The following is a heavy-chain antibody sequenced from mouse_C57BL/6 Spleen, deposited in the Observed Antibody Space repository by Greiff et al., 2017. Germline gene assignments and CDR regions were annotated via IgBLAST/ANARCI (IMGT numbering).Heavy chain of an antibody. CDR1: GYTFTDYY. V-gene: IGHV1-26*01. CDR2: INPNNGGT. J-gene: IGHJ3*01. D-gene: IGHD3-2*02. CDR3: ASQLRLPSFAY. Sequence: EVQLQQSGPELVKPGASVKISCKASGYTFTDYYMNWVKQSHGKSLEWIGDINPNNGGTSYNQKFKGKATLTVDKSSSTAYMELRSLTSEDSAVYYCASQLRLPSFAYWGQGTLVTVSA.